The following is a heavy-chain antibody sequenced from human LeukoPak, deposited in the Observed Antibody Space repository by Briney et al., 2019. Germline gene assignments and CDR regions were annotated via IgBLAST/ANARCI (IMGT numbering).Heavy chain of an antibody. V-gene: IGHV4-39*01. CDR2: IYYSGST. J-gene: IGHJ4*02. CDR1: GGSISSSSYY. D-gene: IGHD5-12*01. Sequence: SETLSLTCTVSGGSISSSSYYWGWIRQPPGKGLEWIESIYYSGSTYYNPSLKSRVTISVDTSKNQFSLKLSSVTAADTAVYYCARHWLRGKGFFDYWGQGTLVTVSS. CDR3: ARHWLRGKGFFDY.